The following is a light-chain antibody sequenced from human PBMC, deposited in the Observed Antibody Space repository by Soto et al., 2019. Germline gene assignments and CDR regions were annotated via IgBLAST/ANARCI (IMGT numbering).Light chain of an antibody. CDR1: QSISSW. J-gene: IGKJ1*01. V-gene: IGKV1-5*03. Sequence: DLPMTQSPSTLSASVGDRVTITCWASQSISSWLTWYQQKPGKAPKILIYKASSLESGVPSRFSGSGSGTEFTLTISSLQPDDFATYYCQQYKTYFRTFGQGTKVEIK. CDR2: KAS. CDR3: QQYKTYFRT.